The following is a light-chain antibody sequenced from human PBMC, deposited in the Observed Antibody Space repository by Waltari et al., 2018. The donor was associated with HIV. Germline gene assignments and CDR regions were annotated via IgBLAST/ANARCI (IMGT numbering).Light chain of an antibody. J-gene: IGLJ3*02. CDR2: ESD. V-gene: IGLV1-47*01. CDR3: AAWDNYLNAWV. CDR1: SSTLGTHF. Sequence: QSVLTQPPSTSATPGQRVTILCSGPSSTLGTHFLSWYQHLPGATPKLLIYESDRRPSGVPDRFSGSESGTSASLAISGLRSEDEADYYCAAWDNYLNAWVFGGGTRVTVL.